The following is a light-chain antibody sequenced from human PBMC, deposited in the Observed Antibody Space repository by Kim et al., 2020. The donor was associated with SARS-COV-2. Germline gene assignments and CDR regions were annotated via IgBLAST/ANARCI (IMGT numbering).Light chain of an antibody. CDR1: QSLLHSNGYNY. V-gene: IGKV2-28*01. J-gene: IGKJ5*01. Sequence: DIVMTQSPLSLPVTPGEPASISCRSSQSLLHSNGYNYLDWYLQKPGQSPQLLIYLGSNRASGVPDRFSGSGSGTDFTLKISRVEAKDVGVYYCMQALQTPITFGQETRLEIK. CDR3: MQALQTPIT. CDR2: LGS.